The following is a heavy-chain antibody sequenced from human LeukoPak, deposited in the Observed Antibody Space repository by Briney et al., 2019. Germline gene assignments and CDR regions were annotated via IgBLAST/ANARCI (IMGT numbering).Heavy chain of an antibody. J-gene: IGHJ4*02. D-gene: IGHD1-26*01. CDR2: IQSDGSSA. CDR3: AAGATTRYFDY. Sequence: TGGSLRLSCAASGFTFSSYWMHWVRQAPGKGLVWVSRIQSDGSSASYAESVKGRFTISRDNAKNSLYLQMNSLRAEDTALYYCAAGATTRYFDYWGQGTLVTVSS. CDR1: GFTFSSYW. V-gene: IGHV3-74*01.